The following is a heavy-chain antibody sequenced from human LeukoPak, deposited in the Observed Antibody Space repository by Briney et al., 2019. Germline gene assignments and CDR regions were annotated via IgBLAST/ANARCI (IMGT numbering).Heavy chain of an antibody. CDR3: ASWNYVDY. D-gene: IGHD6-13*01. CDR1: GFTFSSYE. CDR2: IGLSGGTT. V-gene: IGHV3-23*01. Sequence: PGGSLRLSCAASGFTFSSYEMNWVRQAPGKGLEWVARIGLSGGTTYNADSVKGRFTISRDNSKNTPYLQMNSLRAEDTAVYYCASWNYVDYWGQGTLVTVSS. J-gene: IGHJ4*02.